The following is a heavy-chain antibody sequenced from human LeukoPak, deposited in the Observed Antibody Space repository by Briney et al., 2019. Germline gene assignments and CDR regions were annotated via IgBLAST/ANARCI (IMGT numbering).Heavy chain of an antibody. Sequence: ASVKVSCKASGYTFTSYAMHWVRQAPGQRLEWMGWINAGNGNTKYSQKFQGRVTITADESTSTAYMELSSPRSEDTAVYYCARGPTLWFGELLKSYYYYGMDVWGQGTTVTVSS. D-gene: IGHD3-10*01. CDR2: INAGNGNT. J-gene: IGHJ6*02. CDR1: GYTFTSYA. V-gene: IGHV1-3*01. CDR3: ARGPTLWFGELLKSYYYYGMDV.